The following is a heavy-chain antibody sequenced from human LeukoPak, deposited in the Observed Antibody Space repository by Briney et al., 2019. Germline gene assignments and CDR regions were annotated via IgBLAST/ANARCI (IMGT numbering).Heavy chain of an antibody. CDR2: INWNSDSI. CDR1: GFTFDDYA. Sequence: GGSLRLSCAVSGFTFDDYAMHWVRQVPGKGLEWVSGINWNSDSIGYADSVKGRFTTSRDNAKNSLYLQMNSLRAEDTAVYYCARAPGYRGFLDYWGQGTLVTVSS. J-gene: IGHJ4*02. CDR3: ARAPGYRGFLDY. D-gene: IGHD6-13*01. V-gene: IGHV3-9*01.